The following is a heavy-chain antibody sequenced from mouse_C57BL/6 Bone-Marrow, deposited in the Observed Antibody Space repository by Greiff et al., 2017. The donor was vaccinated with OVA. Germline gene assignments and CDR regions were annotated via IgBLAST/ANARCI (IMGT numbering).Heavy chain of an antibody. Sequence: EVQRVESGGGLVQPGGSMKLSCAASGFTFSDAWMDWVRQSPEQGLEWVAEIRNKANNHATYYADSVKGRFTISSDDSKSSVYLQMNSLRAEDTGIYYGTITTVVPYYAMDYWGQGTSVTVSS. CDR2: IRNKANNHAT. D-gene: IGHD1-1*01. CDR1: GFTFSDAW. CDR3: TITTVVPYYAMDY. J-gene: IGHJ4*01. V-gene: IGHV6-6*01.